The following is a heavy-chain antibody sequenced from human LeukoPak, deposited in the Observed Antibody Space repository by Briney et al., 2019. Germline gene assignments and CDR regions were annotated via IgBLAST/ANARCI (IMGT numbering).Heavy chain of an antibody. CDR2: ISSSGSTI. J-gene: IGHJ4*02. CDR1: GFTFSDYY. V-gene: IGHV3-11*01. CDR3: ARDSLLYYYDSSGGLDY. D-gene: IGHD3-22*01. Sequence: PGGSLRLSCAASGFTFSDYYMSWIRQAPGKGLEWVSYISSSGSTIYYADSVKGRFTISRDNAKNSLYLQMNSLRAEDTAVYYCARDSLLYYYDSSGGLDYWDQGTLVTVSS.